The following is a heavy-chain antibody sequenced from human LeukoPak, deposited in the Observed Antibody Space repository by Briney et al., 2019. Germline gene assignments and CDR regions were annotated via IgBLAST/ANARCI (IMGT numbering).Heavy chain of an antibody. CDR3: AMGATSWSGYSFPKIFQH. CDR2: ISGSGSSI. D-gene: IGHD3-3*01. Sequence: GGSLRLSCAASGFTFSNYAVNWIRQAPGKGLKWISVISGSGSSIYYTDSVKGRFTISRDNSKNTLYLQMNSLRAEDTAVYYCAMGATSWSGYSFPKIFQHWGRGTLVTVSS. J-gene: IGHJ1*01. V-gene: IGHV3-23*01. CDR1: GFTFSNYA.